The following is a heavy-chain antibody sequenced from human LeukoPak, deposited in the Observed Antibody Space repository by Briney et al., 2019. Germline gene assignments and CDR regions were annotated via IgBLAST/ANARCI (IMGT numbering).Heavy chain of an antibody. D-gene: IGHD2-15*01. CDR1: GFTFSSYS. J-gene: IGHJ6*03. CDR3: ARDEDNVVDQRYYYYYMDV. V-gene: IGHV3-21*01. Sequence: GGSLRLSCAASGFTFSSYSMNWVRQAPGKGLEWVSSISSSSSYIYYADSVKGRFTISRDNAKNSLYLQMNSLRAEDTAVYYCARDEDNVVDQRYYYYYMDVWGKGTTVTISS. CDR2: ISSSSSYI.